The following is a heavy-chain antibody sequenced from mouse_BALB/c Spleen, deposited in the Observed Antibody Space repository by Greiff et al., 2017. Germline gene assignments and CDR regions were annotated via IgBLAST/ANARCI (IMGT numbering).Heavy chain of an antibody. Sequence: EVQRVESGGGLVQPGGSLRLSCATSGFTFTDYYMSWVRQPPGKALEWLGFIRNKANGYTTEYSASVKVRFTISRDNTQSILHLQMNTLRAEDSTSYYCARSPTDYYAMDYWGQGTSVTVSS. CDR2: IRNKANGYTT. J-gene: IGHJ4*01. CDR3: ARSPTDYYAMDY. V-gene: IGHV7-3*02. CDR1: GFTFTDYY. D-gene: IGHD1-1*01.